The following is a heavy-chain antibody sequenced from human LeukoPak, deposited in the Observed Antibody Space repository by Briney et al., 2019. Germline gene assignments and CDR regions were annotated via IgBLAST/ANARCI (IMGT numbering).Heavy chain of an antibody. CDR2: IRSGGTSE. J-gene: IGHJ3*02. CDR1: GFTFSSYA. V-gene: IGHV3-23*01. D-gene: IGHD4-17*01. Sequence: GGSLRLSCAASGFTFSSYAMSWVRQAPGKGLEWVSAIRSGGTSEFYADSVKGRFRISRDNSKDTLFLQTNSLRAEDTAVYYCARDPNGDYIGAFDMWGPGTMVTVSS. CDR3: ARDPNGDYIGAFDM.